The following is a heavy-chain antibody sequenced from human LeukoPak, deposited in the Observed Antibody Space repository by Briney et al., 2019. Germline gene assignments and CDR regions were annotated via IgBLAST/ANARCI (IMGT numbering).Heavy chain of an antibody. Sequence: GGSLRLSCAASGFTFSSYAMHWVRQAPGKGLEWVAVISYDGSNKYYADSVKGRFTISRDNSKNTLYLQMNSLGAEDTAVYYCARDGDFSGPNPYFDYWGQGTLVTVSS. CDR2: ISYDGSNK. CDR3: ARDGDFSGPNPYFDY. V-gene: IGHV3-30-3*01. D-gene: IGHD3-3*01. CDR1: GFTFSSYA. J-gene: IGHJ4*02.